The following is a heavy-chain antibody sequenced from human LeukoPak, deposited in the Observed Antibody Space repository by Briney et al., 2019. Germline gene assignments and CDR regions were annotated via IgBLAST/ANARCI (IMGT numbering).Heavy chain of an antibody. CDR3: SKKGQADNDGKPD. CDR1: GFTFGTYD. D-gene: IGHD1-1*01. CDR2: ISRGGAYT. Sequence: HSGGSLRLSCAASGFTFGTYDMYWIRQAPGKGLECVSSISRGGAYTYYADSVKGRFTISRDDSRNTLYLQMNSLRAEDTAVYYCSKKGQADNDGKPDWGQGTLVTVSS. V-gene: IGHV3-23*01. J-gene: IGHJ4*02.